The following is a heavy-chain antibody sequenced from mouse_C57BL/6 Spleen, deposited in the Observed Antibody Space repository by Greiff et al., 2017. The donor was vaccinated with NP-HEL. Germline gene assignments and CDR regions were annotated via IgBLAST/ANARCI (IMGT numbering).Heavy chain of an antibody. CDR2: IDPENGDT. CDR3: TTKEGSTVVDY. J-gene: IGHJ2*01. Sequence: EVQLQQSGAELVRPGASVKLSCTASGFNIKDDYMHWVKQRPEQGLEWIGWIDPENGDTAYASKFQGKATITADTSSNTAYLQLSSLTSEDTAVYYCTTKEGSTVVDYWGQGTTLTVSS. D-gene: IGHD1-1*01. CDR1: GFNIKDDY. V-gene: IGHV14-4*01.